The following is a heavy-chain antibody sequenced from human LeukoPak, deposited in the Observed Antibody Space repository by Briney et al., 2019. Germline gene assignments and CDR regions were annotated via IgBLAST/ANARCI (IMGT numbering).Heavy chain of an antibody. CDR1: GFTFSGYS. V-gene: IGHV3-21*01. CDR3: ARILSGYYFDY. D-gene: IGHD3-22*01. J-gene: IGHJ4*02. Sequence: TSGGSLRLSCAASGFTFSGYSMNWVRQAPGKGLEWVSSISSSSSYIYYADSVKGRFTISRDNAKNSLYLQMNSLRAEDTAVYYCARILSGYYFDYWGQGTLVTVSS. CDR2: ISSSSSYI.